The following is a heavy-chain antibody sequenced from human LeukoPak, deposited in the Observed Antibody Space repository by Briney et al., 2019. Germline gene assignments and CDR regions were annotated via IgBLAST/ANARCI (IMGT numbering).Heavy chain of an antibody. CDR3: AKGTVVVTKGAFDI. CDR2: INSGSSYM. Sequence: GGSLRLSCAASGFTFSSYSMNWVRQAPGKGPEWVSYINSGSSYMYYPDSVKGRFTISRDNAKNSLYLQMDSLRDEDTAVYYCAKGTVVVTKGAFDIWGQGTMVTVSS. CDR1: GFTFSSYS. D-gene: IGHD2-21*02. J-gene: IGHJ3*02. V-gene: IGHV3-48*02.